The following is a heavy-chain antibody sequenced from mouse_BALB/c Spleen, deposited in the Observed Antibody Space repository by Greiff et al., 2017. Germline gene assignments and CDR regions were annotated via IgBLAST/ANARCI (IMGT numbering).Heavy chain of an antibody. V-gene: IGHV1S22*01. CDR2: IYPGSGST. CDR3: TREGGPWFAY. J-gene: IGHJ3*01. Sequence: LKESGSELVRPGASVKLSCKASGYTFTSYWMHWVKQRHGQGLEWIGNIYPGSGSTNYDEKFKSKGTLTVDTSSSTAYMHLSSLTSEDSAVYYCTREGGPWFAYWGQGTLVTVSA. CDR1: GYTFTSYW.